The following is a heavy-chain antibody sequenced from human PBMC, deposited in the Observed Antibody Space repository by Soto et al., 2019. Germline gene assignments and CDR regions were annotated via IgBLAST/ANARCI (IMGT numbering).Heavy chain of an antibody. Sequence: SETLSLTCSFFGGSMSPYYWSLIRQSPGKGLEWIANIYYSGSTYYNPSLKSRVTISVDTSKNQFSLKLSSVTAADTAVYYCASNSYGYIFYDYWGQGTLVTVSS. D-gene: IGHD5-18*01. CDR1: GGSMSPYY. V-gene: IGHV4-59*08. CDR2: IYYSGST. J-gene: IGHJ4*02. CDR3: ASNSYGYIFYDY.